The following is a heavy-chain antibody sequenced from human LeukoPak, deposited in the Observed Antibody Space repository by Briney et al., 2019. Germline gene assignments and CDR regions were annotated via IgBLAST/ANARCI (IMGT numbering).Heavy chain of an antibody. J-gene: IGHJ6*02. D-gene: IGHD2-15*01. Sequence: PSETLSLTCTVSGGSISSYYWSWIRQPPGKGLEWIGYIYYGGSTNYNPSLKSRVTISVDTSKNQFSLKLSSVTAADTAVYYCARGNCSGGSCYIPGRDYYYGMDVWGQGTTVTVSS. CDR1: GGSISSYY. V-gene: IGHV4-59*01. CDR2: IYYGGST. CDR3: ARGNCSGGSCYIPGRDYYYGMDV.